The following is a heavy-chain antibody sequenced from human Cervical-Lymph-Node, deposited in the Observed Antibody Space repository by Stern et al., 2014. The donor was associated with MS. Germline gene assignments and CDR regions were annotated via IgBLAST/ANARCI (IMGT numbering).Heavy chain of an antibody. CDR3: ARGLLGSENAFDI. V-gene: IGHV1-18*01. CDR2: ISAYNGNT. Sequence: QVQLVESGAEVKKPGASVKVSCKASGYTFTSSGISWVRQAPGQGLEWMGCISAYNGNTNYAQKLQGRVAMTTDTSTSTACMELRSLRSDDTAVYYCARGLLGSENAFDIWGQGTMVTVSS. J-gene: IGHJ3*02. CDR1: GYTFTSSG. D-gene: IGHD2-15*01.